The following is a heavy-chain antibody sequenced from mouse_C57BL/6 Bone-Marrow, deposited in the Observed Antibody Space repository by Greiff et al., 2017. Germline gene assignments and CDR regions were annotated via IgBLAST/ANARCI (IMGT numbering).Heavy chain of an antibody. D-gene: IGHD1-1*01. Sequence: EVQVVESGGGLVQPGGSLSLSCAASGFTFTDYYMSWVRQPPGKALEWLGFIRNKANGYTTEYSASVKGRFTISRDNSQSILYLQMNALRAEDSATYYCARSSFPYDGSSYVYWYFDVWGTGTTVTVSS. CDR2: IRNKANGYTT. V-gene: IGHV7-3*01. J-gene: IGHJ1*03. CDR1: GFTFTDYY. CDR3: ARSSFPYDGSSYVYWYFDV.